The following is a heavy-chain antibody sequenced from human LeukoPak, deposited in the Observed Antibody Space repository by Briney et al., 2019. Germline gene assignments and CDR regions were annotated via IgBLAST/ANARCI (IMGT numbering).Heavy chain of an antibody. CDR1: GFTFSNYW. J-gene: IGHJ4*02. CDR2: ISDDGSNK. CDR3: AKDWDPIGPSSHVVPAAIWDY. V-gene: IGHV3-30*18. Sequence: GGSLRLSCAASGFTFSNYWMSWLRQAPGKGLEWVAAISDDGSNKYYADSVKGRFTISRDNSKNTLYLQMNSLRAEDTAVYYCAKDWDPIGPSSHVVPAAIWDYWGQGTLVTVSS. D-gene: IGHD2-2*01.